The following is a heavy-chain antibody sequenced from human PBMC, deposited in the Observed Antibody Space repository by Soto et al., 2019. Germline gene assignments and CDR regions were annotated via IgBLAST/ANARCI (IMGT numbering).Heavy chain of an antibody. Sequence: QVHLVQSGAEVRKPGASVKVSCKASGYTFTGYYMHWVRQAPGQGPEWMGWINPNSGATNYAQKFQGWVTMTRDTSISTAYMEVSRLRSDDTAVYYCARDQSTSRARLQLLLGYAFDIWGQGTLVTVSS. CDR1: GYTFTGYY. CDR3: ARDQSTSRARLQLLLGYAFDI. J-gene: IGHJ3*02. V-gene: IGHV1-2*04. CDR2: INPNSGAT. D-gene: IGHD2-2*01.